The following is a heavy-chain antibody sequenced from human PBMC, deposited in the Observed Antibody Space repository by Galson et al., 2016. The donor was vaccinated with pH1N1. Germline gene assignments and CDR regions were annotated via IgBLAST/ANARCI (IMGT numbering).Heavy chain of an antibody. D-gene: IGHD3-3*01. Sequence: SETLSLTCTVSGGSISSGSYYWGWIRLPPEKGLEWIGSIYYSGSTYDNPSLKSRVTISLDTSKNLFSLKLTSVTAADTAIYYCARRYTSFSDLDDWFFDLWGRGTLVTVSS. CDR2: IYYSGST. J-gene: IGHJ2*01. CDR1: GGSISSGSYY. V-gene: IGHV4-39*07. CDR3: ARRYTSFSDLDDWFFDL.